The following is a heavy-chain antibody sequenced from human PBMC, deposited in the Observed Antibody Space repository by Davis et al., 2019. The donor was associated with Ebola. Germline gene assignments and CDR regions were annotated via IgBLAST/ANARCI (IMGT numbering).Heavy chain of an antibody. J-gene: IGHJ4*02. CDR3: ARGLSYGFRD. CDR2: INHSGST. V-gene: IGHV4-34*01. Sequence: SETLSLTCAIYGGSFSGYYWSWIRQPPGKGLEWIGEINHSGSTNYNPSLKSRVTISLDKSKNQFSLKLTSVTAADTAVYYCARGLSYGFRDWGQGNLVTVSS. D-gene: IGHD3-10*01. CDR1: GGSFSGYY.